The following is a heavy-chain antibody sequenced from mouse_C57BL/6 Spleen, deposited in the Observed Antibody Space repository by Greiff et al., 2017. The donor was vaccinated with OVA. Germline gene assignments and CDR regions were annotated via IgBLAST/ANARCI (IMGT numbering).Heavy chain of an antibody. D-gene: IGHD2-2*01. CDR1: GYSITSGYY. Sequence: EVQLQQSGPGLVKPSQSLSLTCSVTGYSITSGYYWNWIRQFPGNKLEWMGYISYDGSNNYNPSLQNRISITRDTSKNQFFLKLNSVTTEDTATYYCARGDGYDGIDYWGQGTTLTVSS. CDR3: ARGDGYDGIDY. J-gene: IGHJ2*01. CDR2: ISYDGSN. V-gene: IGHV3-6*01.